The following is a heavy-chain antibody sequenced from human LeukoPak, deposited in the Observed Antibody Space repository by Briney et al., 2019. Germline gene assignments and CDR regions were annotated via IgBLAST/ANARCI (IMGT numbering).Heavy chain of an antibody. V-gene: IGHV4-38-2*01. CDR2: IYHSGST. D-gene: IGHD2-2*01. CDR3: ARGRGPAACGY. J-gene: IGHJ4*02. CDR1: GYSISSGYY. Sequence: SETLSLTCAVSGYSISSGYYWAWIRQPPGKGLEWIGSIYHSGSTYYNPSLKSRVTISVDTPKNQFSLKLSSVTAADTAVYYCARGRGPAACGYWGQGTLVTVSS.